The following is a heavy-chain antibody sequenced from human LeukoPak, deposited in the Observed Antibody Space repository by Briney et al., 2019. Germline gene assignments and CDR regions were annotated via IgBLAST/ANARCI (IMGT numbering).Heavy chain of an antibody. CDR1: GFTFSSYE. Sequence: GGSLRLSCAASGFTFSSYEMNWVRQAPGKGLEWVSYISSSSSTIYYADSVKGRFTISRDNAKNSLYLQMNSLRAEDTAVYYCARDGIQLWLSFYYYYYMDVWGKGTTVTVSS. J-gene: IGHJ6*03. CDR3: ARDGIQLWLSFYYYYYMDV. V-gene: IGHV3-48*01. D-gene: IGHD5-18*01. CDR2: ISSSSSTI.